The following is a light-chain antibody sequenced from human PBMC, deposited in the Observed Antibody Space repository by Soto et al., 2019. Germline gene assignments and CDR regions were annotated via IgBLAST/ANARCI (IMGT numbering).Light chain of an antibody. CDR1: SSDVGGYNY. CDR2: DVR. V-gene: IGLV2-14*01. CDR3: TSYTSSSTLYV. Sequence: QSVLTQPASVSGSPGQSITISCTGTSSDVGGYNYVSWYQQHPGKAPKLMIYDVRNRASGASNRFSGSKSGNRASLTISGLQAEDEADYYCTSYTSSSTLYVFGTGTKVTVL. J-gene: IGLJ1*01.